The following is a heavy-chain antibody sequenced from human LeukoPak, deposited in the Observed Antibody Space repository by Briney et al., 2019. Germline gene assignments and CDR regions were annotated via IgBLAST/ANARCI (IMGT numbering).Heavy chain of an antibody. Sequence: GGSLRLSCAASGFTFSSYAMSWVRHAPGKGLELVSAISGSGGSTYYADSVKGRFTISRDNSKNTLYLQMNSLRAEDTAVYYCAKLSKAGIAVAGRNYWGQGTLVTVSS. CDR3: AKLSKAGIAVAGRNY. V-gene: IGHV3-23*01. J-gene: IGHJ4*02. CDR2: ISGSGGST. D-gene: IGHD6-19*01. CDR1: GFTFSSYA.